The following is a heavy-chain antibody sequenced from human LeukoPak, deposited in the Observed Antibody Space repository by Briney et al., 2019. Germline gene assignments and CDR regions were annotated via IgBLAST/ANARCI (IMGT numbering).Heavy chain of an antibody. V-gene: IGHV1-69*01. Sequence: SVKVSCKASGGTFSSYAISWVRQAPGQGLEWMGGIIPIFGTANYAQKFQGRVTITADESTSTAYMELSSLRSEDTAVYYCARGLSSHYYDSSGYYYEFDYWGQGTLVTVSS. CDR3: ARGLSSHYYDSSGYYYEFDY. CDR1: GGTFSSYA. D-gene: IGHD3-22*01. J-gene: IGHJ4*02. CDR2: IIPIFGTA.